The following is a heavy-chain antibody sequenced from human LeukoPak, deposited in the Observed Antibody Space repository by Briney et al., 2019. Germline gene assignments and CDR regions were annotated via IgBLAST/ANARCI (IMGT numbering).Heavy chain of an antibody. J-gene: IGHJ6*03. CDR1: GFTFSSYA. Sequence: GGSLRLSCAASGFTFSSYAMHWVRQAPGKGLEWVAVISYDGSNKYYADSVEGRFTISRVNSKNTLYLQMNSLRAEDTAVYYCARDMGITGTTGYYYYMDVWGKGTTVTVSS. CDR3: ARDMGITGTTGYYYYMDV. CDR2: ISYDGSNK. V-gene: IGHV3-30-3*01. D-gene: IGHD1-7*01.